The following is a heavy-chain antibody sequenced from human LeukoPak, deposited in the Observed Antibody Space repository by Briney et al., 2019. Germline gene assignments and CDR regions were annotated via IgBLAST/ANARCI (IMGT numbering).Heavy chain of an antibody. V-gene: IGHV3-23*01. CDR3: AKAMYYYGSGSCIDY. CDR1: GFTFSSYA. D-gene: IGHD3-10*01. CDR2: ISGSGGST. J-gene: IGHJ4*02. Sequence: GGSLRLSCAASGFTFSSYAMSWVRQAPGKGLEWVSAISGSGGSTYYADSVKGRFTISRDNSKNTLYLQMNSLRAEDTAVYYCAKAMYYYGSGSCIDYWGQGTLVTVSS.